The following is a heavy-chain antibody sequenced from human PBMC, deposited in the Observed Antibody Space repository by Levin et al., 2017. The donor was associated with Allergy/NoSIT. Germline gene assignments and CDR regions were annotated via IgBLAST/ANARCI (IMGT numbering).Heavy chain of an antibody. J-gene: IGHJ4*02. CDR3: ARALPIDY. CDR2: ISATSSYI. CDR1: GFTFSSYS. V-gene: IGHV3-21*01. Sequence: GESLKISCAASGFTFSSYSMNWVRQAPGKGLEWVSSISATSSYIYYADSLKGRFTISRDNAKNSLYLQLSSLSAEDTAVYYCARALPIDYWGQGTLVTVSS.